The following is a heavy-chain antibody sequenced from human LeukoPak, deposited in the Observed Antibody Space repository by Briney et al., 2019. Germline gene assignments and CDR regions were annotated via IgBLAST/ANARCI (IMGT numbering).Heavy chain of an antibody. CDR3: AREKDYDILTGYYTFDY. Sequence: ASVKVSCKASGGTFSSYAISWVRQAPGQGLEWMGWISAYNGNTNYAQKPQGRVTMTTDTSTSTAYMELRSLRSDDTAVYYCAREKDYDILTGYYTFDYWGQGTLVTVSS. CDR1: GGTFSSYA. CDR2: ISAYNGNT. D-gene: IGHD3-9*01. V-gene: IGHV1-18*01. J-gene: IGHJ4*02.